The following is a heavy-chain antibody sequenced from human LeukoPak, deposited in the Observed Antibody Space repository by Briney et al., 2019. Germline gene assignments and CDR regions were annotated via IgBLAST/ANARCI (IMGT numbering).Heavy chain of an antibody. CDR2: IKQDGSEK. Sequence: GGSLRLSCAASGFTFSSYWMSWVRQAPGKGLEWVANIKQDGSEKYYVDSVKGRFTISRDNAKNSLYLQMNSLRAEDTAVYYCARGKTGDYYGSGSYWFDPWGQGTLVTVSS. V-gene: IGHV3-7*01. J-gene: IGHJ5*02. CDR1: GFTFSSYW. CDR3: ARGKTGDYYGSGSYWFDP. D-gene: IGHD3-10*01.